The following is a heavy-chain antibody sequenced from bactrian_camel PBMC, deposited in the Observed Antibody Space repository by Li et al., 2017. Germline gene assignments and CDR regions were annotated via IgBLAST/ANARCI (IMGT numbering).Heavy chain of an antibody. V-gene: IGHV3S61*01. D-gene: IGHD5*01. J-gene: IGHJ4*01. CDR1: GLVYPFWS. CDR2: IDSRGTT. Sequence: VQLVESGGRSVQAGGSLTLSCAASGLVYPFWSMAWLRQAPGKEREGVARIDSRGTTEYLDSVKGRFTVFKDDAGKTLYLQMNSLRLEDTAMYYCAADLSPYVGYGLGHRGCYQYTNWGPGTQVTVS. CDR3: AADLSPYVGYGLGHRGCYQYTN.